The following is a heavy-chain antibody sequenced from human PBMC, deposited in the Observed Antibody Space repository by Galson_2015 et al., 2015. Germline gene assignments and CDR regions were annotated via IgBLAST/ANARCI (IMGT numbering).Heavy chain of an antibody. D-gene: IGHD6-13*01. CDR2: ISPGASDT. Sequence: QSGAEAPKPGVSLPISCKGSGYSFPGYWLSWVRQMPGKGLEWMGIISPGASDTRYSPSFQGQVTISADKSISTAYLQWSSLKASDTAMYYCARSGSSWYRNWFDPWGQGTLATVSS. J-gene: IGHJ5*02. V-gene: IGHV5-51*01. CDR3: ARSGSSWYRNWFDP. CDR1: GYSFPGYW.